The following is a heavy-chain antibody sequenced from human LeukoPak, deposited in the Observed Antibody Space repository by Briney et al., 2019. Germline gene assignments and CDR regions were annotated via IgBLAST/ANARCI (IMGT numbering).Heavy chain of an antibody. CDR2: ISGSGGST. J-gene: IGHJ4*02. V-gene: IGHV3-23*01. D-gene: IGHD3-22*01. CDR1: GFTFSSYA. CDR3: AKDVSHYYYDSSIPVGY. Sequence: PGGSLRLSCAASGFTFSSYAMSWVRQAPGKGLEWVSAISGSGGSTYYADSVKGRFTISRDNSKNTLYLQMNSLRAEDTAVYYCAKDVSHYYYDSSIPVGYWGQGTLVTVSS.